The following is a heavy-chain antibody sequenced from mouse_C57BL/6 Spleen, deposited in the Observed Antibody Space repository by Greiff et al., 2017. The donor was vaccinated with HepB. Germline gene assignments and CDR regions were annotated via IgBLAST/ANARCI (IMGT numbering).Heavy chain of an antibody. CDR1: GFTFSDYY. CDR3: ARESNYAMDY. Sequence: EVKLVESEGGLVQPGSSMKLSCTASGFTFSDYYMAWVRQVPEKGLEWVANINYDGSSTYYLDSLKSRFNISRDNAKNILYLQMSSLKSEDTATYYCARESNYAMDYWGQGTSVTVSS. CDR2: INYDGSST. V-gene: IGHV5-16*01. D-gene: IGHD5-1*01. J-gene: IGHJ4*01.